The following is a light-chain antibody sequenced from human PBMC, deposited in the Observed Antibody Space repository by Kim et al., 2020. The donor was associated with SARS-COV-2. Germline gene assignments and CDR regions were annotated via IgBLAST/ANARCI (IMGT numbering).Light chain of an antibody. CDR3: QQYNTYWT. CDR2: AAS. Sequence: DIQMTQSPSSLSASVGDRVTITCRTTQSISSHLNWYQQKPGRAPKLLISAASTLQGGVPSRFSGSGSETEFTLTISSLQPDDFATYYCQQYNTYWTFGQGTKVDIK. CDR1: QSISSH. J-gene: IGKJ1*01. V-gene: IGKV1-39*01.